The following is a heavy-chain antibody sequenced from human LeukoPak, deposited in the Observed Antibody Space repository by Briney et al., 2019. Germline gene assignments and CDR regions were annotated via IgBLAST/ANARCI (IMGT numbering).Heavy chain of an antibody. CDR1: GGSISSYY. V-gene: IGHV4-59*01. D-gene: IGHD3-3*01. J-gene: IGHJ5*02. CDR3: ARGGVPSYDFWSAASWFDP. Sequence: SETLSLTCTVSGGSISSYYWSWIRQPPGKGLEWIGYIYYSGSTNYNPPLKSRVTISVDTSKNQFSLKLSSVTAADTAVYYCARGGVPSYDFWSAASWFDPWGQGTLVTVSS. CDR2: IYYSGST.